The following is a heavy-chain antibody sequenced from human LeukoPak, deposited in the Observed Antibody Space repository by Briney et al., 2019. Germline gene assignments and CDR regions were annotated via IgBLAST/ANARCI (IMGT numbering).Heavy chain of an antibody. CDR1: GGSFSGYY. CDR2: IHYSGSA. Sequence: SETLSLTCAVYGGSFSGYYWTWIRQPPGKGLVWIGEIHYSGSATYNPSLKSRVTISVDTSKNQFSLKLNPVTAADTAVYYCARAKKQEYVWDSYRYAGDAYFDNWGQGTLVTVSS. V-gene: IGHV4-34*01. D-gene: IGHD3-16*02. J-gene: IGHJ4*02. CDR3: ARAKKQEYVWDSYRYAGDAYFDN.